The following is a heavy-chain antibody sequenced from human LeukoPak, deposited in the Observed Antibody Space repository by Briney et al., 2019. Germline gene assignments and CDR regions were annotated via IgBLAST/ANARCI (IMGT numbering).Heavy chain of an antibody. Sequence: ASVKVSCKASGGTFSSYGISWVRQAPGQGLEWMGGIIPIFGTANYAQKFQGRVTITADESTSTAYMELSSLRSEDTAVYYCARDARLVVVPAAYYYYYGMDVWGQGTTVTVSS. CDR3: ARDARLVVVPAAYYYYYGMDV. CDR2: IIPIFGTA. V-gene: IGHV1-69*13. D-gene: IGHD2-2*01. J-gene: IGHJ6*02. CDR1: GGTFSSYG.